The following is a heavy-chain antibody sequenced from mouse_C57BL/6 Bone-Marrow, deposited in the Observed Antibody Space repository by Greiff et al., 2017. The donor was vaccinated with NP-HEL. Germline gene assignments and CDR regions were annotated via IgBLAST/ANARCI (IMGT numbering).Heavy chain of an antibody. V-gene: IGHV5-6*01. J-gene: IGHJ4*01. CDR1: GFTFSSYG. CDR2: ISSGGSYT. Sequence: EVKLMESGGDLVKPGGSLKLSCAASGFTFSSYGMSWVRQTPDKRLEWVATISSGGSYTYYPDSVKGRFTISRDNAKNTLYLQMSSLKSEDTAMYYCARPYYYSNSRDYWGQGTSVTVSS. D-gene: IGHD2-5*01. CDR3: ARPYYYSNSRDY.